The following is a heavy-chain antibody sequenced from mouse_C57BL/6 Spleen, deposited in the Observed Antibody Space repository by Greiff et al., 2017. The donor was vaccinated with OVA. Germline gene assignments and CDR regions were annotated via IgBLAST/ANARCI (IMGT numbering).Heavy chain of an antibody. Sequence: DVKLQESGPGLVKPSQSLSLTCSVTGYSITSGYYWNWIRQFPGNKLEWMGYISYDGSNNYNPSLKNRISITRDTSKNQFFLKLNSVTTEDTATYYCARDSSGYGMDYWGQGTSVTVSS. J-gene: IGHJ4*01. CDR1: GYSITSGYY. CDR2: ISYDGSN. D-gene: IGHD3-2*02. CDR3: ARDSSGYGMDY. V-gene: IGHV3-6*01.